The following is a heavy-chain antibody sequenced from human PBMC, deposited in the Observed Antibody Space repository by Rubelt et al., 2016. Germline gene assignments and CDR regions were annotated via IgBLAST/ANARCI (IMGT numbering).Heavy chain of an antibody. CDR2: IDPSASYP. Sequence: EVQLVQSGAEVKKPGESLRISCKGSGYSFTSYWISWVRQMPGKGLEWMGRIDPSASYPNDRPSFQGHVTISADKSISTAYLQWSSLKASDTAMYYCAIYDFWSGYYLDYWGQGTLVTVSS. V-gene: IGHV5-10-1*03. CDR3: AIYDFWSGYYLDY. CDR1: GYSFTSYW. J-gene: IGHJ4*02. D-gene: IGHD3-3*01.